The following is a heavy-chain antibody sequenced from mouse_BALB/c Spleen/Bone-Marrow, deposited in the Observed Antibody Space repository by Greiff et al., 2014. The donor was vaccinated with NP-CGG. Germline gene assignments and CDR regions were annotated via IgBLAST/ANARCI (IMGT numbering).Heavy chain of an antibody. CDR2: VDPNNGGT. CDR3: ARPIYDGYSAAMEY. D-gene: IGHD2-3*01. Sequence: DVKLQESGPDLVKPGASVKISCKASGYSFTGYYMHWVKQSHGKSLEWIGRVDPNNGGTSYNQKFKGRAIFTVDKSSSTAYMELRSLTSEDSAVYFCARPIYDGYSAAMEYWGHGTSVTVSS. V-gene: IGHV1-26*01. J-gene: IGHJ4*01. CDR1: GYSFTGYY.